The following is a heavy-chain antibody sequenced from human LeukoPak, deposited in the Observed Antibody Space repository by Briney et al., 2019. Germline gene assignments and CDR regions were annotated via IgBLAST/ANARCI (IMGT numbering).Heavy chain of an antibody. CDR3: AREIYGDYSFDY. V-gene: IGHV4-39*07. Sequence: RTSETLSLTCTVSGGSISSSSYYWGWIRQPPGKGLEWIGSIYYSGSTYYNPSLKSRVTISVDTSKNQFSLKLSSVTAADTAVYYCAREIYGDYSFDYWGQGTLVTVSS. D-gene: IGHD4-17*01. J-gene: IGHJ4*02. CDR1: GGSISSSSYY. CDR2: IYYSGST.